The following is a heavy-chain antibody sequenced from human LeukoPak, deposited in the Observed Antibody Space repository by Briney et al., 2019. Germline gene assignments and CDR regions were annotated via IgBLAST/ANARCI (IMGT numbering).Heavy chain of an antibody. CDR1: GGSISSGDYY. CDR2: IYYSGST. V-gene: IGHV4-30-4*01. Sequence: SETLSLTCTVSGGSISSGDYYWSWIRQPPGKGLEWIGYIYYSGSTYYNPSLKSRVTISVDTYKNQFSLKLSSVTAADTAVYYCARGGVVVTNDAFDIWGQGTMVTVSS. D-gene: IGHD3-22*01. J-gene: IGHJ3*02. CDR3: ARGGVVVTNDAFDI.